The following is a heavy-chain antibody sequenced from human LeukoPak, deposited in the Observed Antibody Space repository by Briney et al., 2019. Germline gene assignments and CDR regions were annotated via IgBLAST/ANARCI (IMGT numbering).Heavy chain of an antibody. J-gene: IGHJ4*02. V-gene: IGHV3-21*01. Sequence: PGGSLRLSCVASGFTFSNHVMSWVRQAPGKGLEWVSLITTTGDTTYYADSVKGRFTISRDNAKNSLYLQMDSLRAEDTAVYYCARALGDDFWSGYSDSWGQGTLVTVSS. CDR1: GFTFSNHV. CDR3: ARALGDDFWSGYSDS. CDR2: ITTTGDTT. D-gene: IGHD3-3*01.